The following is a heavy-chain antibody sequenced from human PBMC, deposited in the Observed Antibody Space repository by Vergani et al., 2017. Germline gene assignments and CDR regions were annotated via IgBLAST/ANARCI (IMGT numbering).Heavy chain of an antibody. CDR3: ARWSIAAAGKFDY. J-gene: IGHJ4*02. D-gene: IGHD6-13*01. CDR2: IYYSGST. Sequence: QLQLQESGPGLVKPSETLSLTCTVSGGSISSSSYYWGWIRQPPGKGLEWIGSIYYSGSTYYNPSLKSRVTISVDTSKNQFSLKLSSVTAADTAVYYCARWSIAAAGKFDYWGQGTLVTGSS. V-gene: IGHV4-39*01. CDR1: GGSISSSSYY.